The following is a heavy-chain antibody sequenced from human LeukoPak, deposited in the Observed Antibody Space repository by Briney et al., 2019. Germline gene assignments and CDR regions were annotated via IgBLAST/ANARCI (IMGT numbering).Heavy chain of an antibody. CDR1: GFPLSSYA. V-gene: IGHV3-20*04. J-gene: IGHJ6*03. CDR3: ARVKDYYQYNHMDV. CDR2: INWNGGST. Sequence: GGSLRLSCAASGFPLSSYAMSWVRQVPGKGLEWVSGINWNGGSTGYADSVKGRFTISRDNAEKSLYLQMNSLRDEDTAVYYCARVKDYYQYNHMDVWGKGTTVTVSS.